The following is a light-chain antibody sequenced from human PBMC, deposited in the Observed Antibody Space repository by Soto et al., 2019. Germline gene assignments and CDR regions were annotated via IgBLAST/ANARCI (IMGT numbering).Light chain of an antibody. J-gene: IGKJ1*01. CDR1: QSVDAY. CDR2: DAS. CDR3: QQRSNWAPT. V-gene: IGKV3-11*01. Sequence: EIVLTQSPATLSLSPGERATLSCRASQSVDAYLAWYQQRPGQAPRLLIFDASNRATGIPTRFSGSGSGTDFTLTISSLEPEDFAVYYCQQRSNWAPTFGKGTKVEVK.